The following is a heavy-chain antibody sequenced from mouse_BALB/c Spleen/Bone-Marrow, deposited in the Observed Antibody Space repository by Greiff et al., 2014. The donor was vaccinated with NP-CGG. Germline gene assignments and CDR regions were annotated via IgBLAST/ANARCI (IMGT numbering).Heavy chain of an antibody. J-gene: IGHJ4*01. V-gene: IGHV14-3*02. CDR1: GFNIKETC. CDR2: IDPANGNT. Sequence: VQLQQAGAELVKPGASVKLSCTAFGFNIKETCMHWGKQRPEQGLGGIGRIDPANGNTKYDPKFQGKATITADTSSNTAYLQLSSLTSEDTAVYYCAIYNGNYYAMDYWGQGTSVTVSS. CDR3: AIYNGNYYAMDY. D-gene: IGHD2-1*01.